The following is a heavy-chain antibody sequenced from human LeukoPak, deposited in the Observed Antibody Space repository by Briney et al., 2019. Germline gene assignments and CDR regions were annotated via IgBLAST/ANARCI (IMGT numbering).Heavy chain of an antibody. CDR3: ARLGADCYDSSGDY. V-gene: IGHV5-51*01. Sequence: SGGSLQISCKGSGYIFTRYCIGWVRQLPGKRQESMGIIYPGDSDTRYSPSFQGQVTISADKSISTAYLQWSSLKASDTAMYYCARLGADCYDSSGDYWGQGTLVTVSS. CDR2: IYPGDSDT. D-gene: IGHD3-22*01. J-gene: IGHJ4*02. CDR1: GYIFTRYC.